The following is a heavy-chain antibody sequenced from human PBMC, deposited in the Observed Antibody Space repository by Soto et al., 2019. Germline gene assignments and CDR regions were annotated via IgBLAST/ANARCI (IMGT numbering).Heavy chain of an antibody. V-gene: IGHV1-18*01. Sequence: ASVKVSCKASGYTFSNYGISWVRQGPGQGLEGMGWISGYNGNTHYEEKVQDRIKMTTDTSTSTTYLELRSLRSDDTAVYFCARDPGFGFGYSYAFAMDVWG. J-gene: IGHJ6*02. CDR3: ARDPGFGFGYSYAFAMDV. CDR1: GYTFSNYG. D-gene: IGHD5-18*01. CDR2: ISGYNGNT.